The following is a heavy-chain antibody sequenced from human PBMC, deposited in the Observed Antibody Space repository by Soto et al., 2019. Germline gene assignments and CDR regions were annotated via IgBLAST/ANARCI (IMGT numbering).Heavy chain of an antibody. CDR2: INPKSGCA. Sequence: ASVKVPFKASGYTFTGYYMHWLRQAPGQGLEWMGWINPKSGCANYAQKFQGWVNMTRDTSISTAYMELSRLKSDDTAVYYCARDLGKWGQWLKNWGQGTLVTVSS. CDR3: ARDLGKWGQWLKN. V-gene: IGHV1-2*04. J-gene: IGHJ4*02. D-gene: IGHD6-19*01. CDR1: GYTFTGYY.